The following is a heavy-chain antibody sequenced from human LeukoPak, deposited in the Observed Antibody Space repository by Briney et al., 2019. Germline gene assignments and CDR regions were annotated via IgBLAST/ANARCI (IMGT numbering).Heavy chain of an antibody. Sequence: GESLKISCKGSGYSFTSYWIGWVRQMPGKGLEWMGIIYPGDSDTRYNPSFQGQVTISADKSISTAYLQWSSLKASDTAMYYCARYYPAMIVIGLSYFDYWGQGTLVTVSS. J-gene: IGHJ4*02. CDR2: IYPGDSDT. V-gene: IGHV5-51*01. CDR3: ARYYPAMIVIGLSYFDY. CDR1: GYSFTSYW. D-gene: IGHD3-22*01.